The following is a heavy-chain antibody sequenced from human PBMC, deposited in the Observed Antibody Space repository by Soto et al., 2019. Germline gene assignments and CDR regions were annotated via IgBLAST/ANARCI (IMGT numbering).Heavy chain of an antibody. Sequence: SLSLYCDVSGFRLDEDGMPWVRHARGKGLEWIAGSSSGSRSISYAASTKGRFTISRDNAKNSLYLQLNSLRADDTAFYYCVNDALPTIAYYFDYWGQGTLVTVSS. CDR1: GFRLDEDG. D-gene: IGHD3-3*02. CDR2: SSSGSRSI. J-gene: IGHJ4*02. CDR3: VNDALPTIAYYFDY. V-gene: IGHV3-9*01.